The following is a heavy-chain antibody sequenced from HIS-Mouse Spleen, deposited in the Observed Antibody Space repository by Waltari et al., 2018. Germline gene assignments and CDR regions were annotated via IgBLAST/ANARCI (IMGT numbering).Heavy chain of an antibody. D-gene: IGHD2-8*01. CDR3: AKGGLMVYAIGDY. J-gene: IGHJ4*02. V-gene: IGHV3-33*06. CDR1: GFPFRSFG. Sequence: QVQLVESGGGVVQPGRSLRLSCAAAGFPFRSFGMHWVRQAPGKGLEWVAVIWYDGSNKYYADSVKGRFTISRDNSKNTLYLQMNSLRAEDTAVYYCAKGGLMVYAIGDYWGQGTLVTVSS. CDR2: IWYDGSNK.